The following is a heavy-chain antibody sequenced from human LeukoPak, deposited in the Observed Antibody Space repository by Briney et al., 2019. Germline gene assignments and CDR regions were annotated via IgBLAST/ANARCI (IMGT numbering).Heavy chain of an antibody. V-gene: IGHV3-21*01. CDR3: ARDRPGYCTNGVCSLYGMDV. CDR2: ISSSSSYI. D-gene: IGHD2-8*01. CDR1: GFTFSSYS. J-gene: IGHJ6*02. Sequence: GGSLRLSCAASGFTFSSYSMNWVRQAPGKGLEWVSSISSSSSYIYYADSVKGRFTISRDNAKNSLYLQMNSLRAEDTAVYYCARDRPGYCTNGVCSLYGMDVWAKGPRSPSP.